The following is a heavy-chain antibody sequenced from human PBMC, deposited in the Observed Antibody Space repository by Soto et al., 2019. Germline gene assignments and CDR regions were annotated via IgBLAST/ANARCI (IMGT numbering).Heavy chain of an antibody. D-gene: IGHD5-12*01. CDR3: ARGEYSGYEAWWFDP. V-gene: IGHV4-4*02. CDR2: IYHSGST. J-gene: IGHJ5*02. CDR1: GGYISSSNW. Sequence: QVQLQESGPGLVKPSGTLSLTCAVSGGYISSSNWWSWVRQPPGKGLEWIGEIYHSGSTNYNPSLKRRVTISVDKSKNQFSRKLSSVTAADTAVYYCARGEYSGYEAWWFDPWGQGTLVTVSS.